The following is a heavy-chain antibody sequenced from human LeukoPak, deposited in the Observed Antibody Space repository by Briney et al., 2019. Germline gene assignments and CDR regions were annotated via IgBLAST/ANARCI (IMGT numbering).Heavy chain of an antibody. CDR2: IYYSGST. D-gene: IGHD2-21*01. CDR3: AGVIGSIMGDWFDP. V-gene: IGHV4-31*03. Sequence: KSSETLSLTCTVSGGSISSGGYYWSWIRQHPGKGLEWIGYIYYSGSTYYNPSLKSRVTISVDTSKNQFSLKLSSVTAADTAVYYCAGVIGSIMGDWFDPWGQGTLVTVSS. CDR1: GGSISSGGYY. J-gene: IGHJ5*02.